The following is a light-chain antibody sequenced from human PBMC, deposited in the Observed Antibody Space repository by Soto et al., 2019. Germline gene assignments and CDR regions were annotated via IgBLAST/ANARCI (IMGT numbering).Light chain of an antibody. CDR3: QQYHNLWT. CDR1: HYIGNN. CDR2: RAS. J-gene: IGKJ1*01. Sequence: TQSPATLSVSPGERATLSCTASHYIGNNVAWYQQRPGQAPRLLIYRASTRATGTPARFSGSGSGTEFTLTITSLQSEDFALYYCQQYHNLWTFGQGTKVDIK. V-gene: IGKV3D-15*01.